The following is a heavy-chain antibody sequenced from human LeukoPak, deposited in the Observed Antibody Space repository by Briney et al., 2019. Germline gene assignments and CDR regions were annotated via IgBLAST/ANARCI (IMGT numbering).Heavy chain of an antibody. D-gene: IGHD3-16*01. Sequence: PSETLSLTCTVSGDSSSSYSWSWFRQPPGKGLEWIGYIFYSGSTNYNASLTSRVTISVDTSKNQFSLKLTSVTAAETAMYYCARGRGHSETYYVDYWGQGTLVTVSS. CDR3: ARGRGHSETYYVDY. V-gene: IGHV4-59*01. J-gene: IGHJ4*02. CDR1: GDSSSSYS. CDR2: IFYSGST.